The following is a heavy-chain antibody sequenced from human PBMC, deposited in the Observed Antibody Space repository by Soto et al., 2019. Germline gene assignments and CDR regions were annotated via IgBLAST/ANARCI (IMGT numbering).Heavy chain of an antibody. D-gene: IGHD1-20*01. CDR1: GFSISTSGVG. CDR2: TYWDDDN. CDR3: AHRRGGYNWDDGDFDF. V-gene: IGHV2-5*02. Sequence: GPTLVNPTQTLTLTCTFSGFSISTSGVGVGWVRQPPGKALEWLAFTYWDDDNRYNPSLKSRLTVAKDTSKSLVVLLMTNLDPVDTATYYCAHRRGGYNWDDGDFDFWDQGILITVSS. J-gene: IGHJ4*02.